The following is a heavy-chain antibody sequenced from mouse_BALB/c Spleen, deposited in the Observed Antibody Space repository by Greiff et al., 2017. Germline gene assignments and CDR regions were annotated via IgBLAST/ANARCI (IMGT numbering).Heavy chain of an antibody. Sequence: EVKVVESGGGLVKPGGSLKLSCAASGFAFSSYDMSWVRQTPEKRLEWVAYISSGGGSTYYPDTVKGRFTISRDNAKNTLYLQMSSLKSEDTAMYYCARHWDGYYFDYWGQGTTLTVSS. J-gene: IGHJ2*01. CDR2: ISSGGGST. CDR1: GFAFSSYD. CDR3: ARHWDGYYFDY. D-gene: IGHD2-3*01. V-gene: IGHV5-12-1*01.